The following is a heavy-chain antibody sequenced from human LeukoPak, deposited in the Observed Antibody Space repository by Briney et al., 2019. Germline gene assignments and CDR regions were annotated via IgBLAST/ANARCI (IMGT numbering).Heavy chain of an antibody. CDR2: INHSGST. J-gene: IGHJ5*02. D-gene: IGHD6-19*01. CDR3: ARGESIAVAGTGHWFDP. V-gene: IGHV4-34*01. Sequence: SETLSLTCAVYGGSFSGYYWSWIRQPPGKGLEWIGEINHSGSTNYNPSLKSRVTISVDTSKNQFFLKLSSVTAADTAVYYCARGESIAVAGTGHWFDPWGQGTLVTVSS. CDR1: GGSFSGYY.